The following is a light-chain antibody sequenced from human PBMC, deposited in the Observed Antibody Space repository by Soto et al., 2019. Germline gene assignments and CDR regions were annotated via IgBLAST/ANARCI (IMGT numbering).Light chain of an antibody. J-gene: IGLJ1*01. V-gene: IGLV2-14*01. CDR3: SSYTSSSTLV. Sequence: QSALTQPASVSGSPGQSITISCTGTSSDVGGYNYVSWYQQLPRKAPKLMIYEVSNRPSGVSNRFSGSKSGNTASLTISGLQAEDEADYYCSSYTSSSTLVFGTGTKLTVL. CDR1: SSDVGGYNY. CDR2: EVS.